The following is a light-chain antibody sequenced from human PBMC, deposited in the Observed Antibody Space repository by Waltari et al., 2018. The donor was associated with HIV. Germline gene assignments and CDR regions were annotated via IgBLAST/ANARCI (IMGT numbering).Light chain of an antibody. CDR1: GSDVGAYNY. CDR2: EVT. Sequence: HSALTQPPSASGSPGQSVTISCTGAGSDVGAYNYVSWYQQHPGKAPKLMIYEVTKRPSGVPDRVLGSKSDNTASLTVSGLQAEDEAVYYCSSYAVSNRLVFGGGTKLTVL. CDR3: SSYAVSNRLV. V-gene: IGLV2-8*01. J-gene: IGLJ3*02.